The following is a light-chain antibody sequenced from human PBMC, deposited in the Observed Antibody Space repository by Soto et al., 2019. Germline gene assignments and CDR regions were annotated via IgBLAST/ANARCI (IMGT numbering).Light chain of an antibody. CDR3: QSYDSSLSGWV. CDR2: GNS. J-gene: IGLJ3*02. CDR1: SSNIGAGYD. Sequence: QSVLTQPPSVSGAPGQRVTISCPGSSSNIGAGYDVHWYQQLPGTAPKLLIYGNSNRPSGVPDRFAGSKSGTSASLAITGLRAEDEADYYCQSYDSSLSGWVFGGGTKLTVL. V-gene: IGLV1-40*01.